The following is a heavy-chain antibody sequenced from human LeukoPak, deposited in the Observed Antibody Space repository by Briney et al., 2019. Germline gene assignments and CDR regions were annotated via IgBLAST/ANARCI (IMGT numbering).Heavy chain of an antibody. CDR2: IWYDGSNK. J-gene: IGHJ4*02. D-gene: IGHD6-19*01. CDR1: GFTFSSYG. V-gene: IGHV3-30*02. CDR3: AKERSSGWPDY. Sequence: PGGSLRLSCAASGFTFSSYGMHWVRQAPGKGLEWVAVIWYDGSNKYYADSVKGRFTISRDNSKNTVYLQMNSLRAEDTAVYYCAKERSSGWPDYWGQGTLVTVSS.